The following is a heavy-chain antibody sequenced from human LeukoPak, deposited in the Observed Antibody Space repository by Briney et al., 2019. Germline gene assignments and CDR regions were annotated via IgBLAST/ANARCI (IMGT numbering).Heavy chain of an antibody. CDR3: ASGDNDPLFDY. CDR2: IYYSGSA. CDR1: GGSISSGGYY. V-gene: IGHV4-31*03. D-gene: IGHD1-1*01. J-gene: IGHJ4*02. Sequence: PSETLSLTCTVSGGSISSGGYYWSWIRQHPGKGLEWIGSIYYSGSANYNPSLQGRVTISLDTSRNQFSLKLSSVTAADTAVYYCASGDNDPLFDYWGQGTLVTVSS.